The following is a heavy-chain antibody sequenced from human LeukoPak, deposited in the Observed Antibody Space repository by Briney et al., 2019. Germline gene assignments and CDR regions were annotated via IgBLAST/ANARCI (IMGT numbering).Heavy chain of an antibody. CDR3: ASLYSSSWYWFDP. Sequence: SETLSLTCAVYGGSFSGYYWSWIRQPPGKGLEWIGEINLSGSTNYNPSLKSRVTISVDTSKNQFSLKLSSVTAADTAVYYCASLYSSSWYWFDPWGQGTLVTVSS. V-gene: IGHV4-34*01. CDR1: GGSFSGYY. CDR2: INLSGST. J-gene: IGHJ5*02. D-gene: IGHD6-13*01.